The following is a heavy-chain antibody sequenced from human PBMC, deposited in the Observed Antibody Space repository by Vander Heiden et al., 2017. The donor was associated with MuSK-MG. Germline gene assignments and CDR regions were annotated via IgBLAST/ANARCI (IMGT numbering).Heavy chain of an antibody. J-gene: IGHJ3*02. CDR2: IYSGGST. CDR3: ARDPLTYDILTGYYNDDAFDI. CDR1: GFTASSNY. D-gene: IGHD3-9*01. Sequence: EVQLVESGGGLIQPGGSLRLSCAASGFTASSNYMSGVRQAPGKGLEWVSVIYSGGSTYYADSVKGRFTISRDNSKNTLYLQMNSLRAEDTAVYYCARDPLTYDILTGYYNDDAFDIWGQGTMVTVSS. V-gene: IGHV3-53*01.